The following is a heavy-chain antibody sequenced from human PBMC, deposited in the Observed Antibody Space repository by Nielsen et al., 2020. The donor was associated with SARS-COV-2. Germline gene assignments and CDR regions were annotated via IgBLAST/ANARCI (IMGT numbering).Heavy chain of an antibody. Sequence: ASVKVSCKASGYRFIDYYMHWVRQAPGQGLEWTGRINPMSGGSNFAQKFQGRVTMSINTSITTVYMELNSLTSDDTAVYYCARAQKMWKSYDYWTAFSIVDNWGHGTLVTVSS. J-gene: IGHJ4*01. V-gene: IGHV1-2*06. D-gene: IGHD5-12*01. CDR1: GYRFIDYY. CDR2: INPMSGGS. CDR3: ARAQKMWKSYDYWTAFSIVDN.